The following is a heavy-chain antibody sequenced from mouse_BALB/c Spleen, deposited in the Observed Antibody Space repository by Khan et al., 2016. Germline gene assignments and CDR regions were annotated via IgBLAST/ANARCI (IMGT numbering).Heavy chain of an antibody. CDR2: ISYSGST. J-gene: IGHJ4*01. CDR3: ARGDYDGTYYAMDY. Sequence: EVELVESGPGLVKPSQSLSLTCTVTGYSITSDYAWNWIRQFPGNKLEWMGYISYSGSTSYNPSLKSRISITRDTSKNQFFLQLNSVTTEDTATXYCARGDYDGTYYAMDYWGQGTSVTVSS. V-gene: IGHV3-2*02. CDR1: GYSITSDYA. D-gene: IGHD2-4*01.